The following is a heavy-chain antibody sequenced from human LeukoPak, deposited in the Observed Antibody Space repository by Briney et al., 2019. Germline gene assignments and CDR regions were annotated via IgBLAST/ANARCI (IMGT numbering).Heavy chain of an antibody. CDR1: GFTFSRHW. CDR2: IKHDGSEK. V-gene: IGHV3-7*03. Sequence: GGSLRLSCAASGFTFSRHWMTWVRQAPGKGLEWVANIKHDGSEKYYVDSVKGRFTISRDNSKNTLYLQMNSLRAEDTAVYYCAKDIDYWGQGTLVTVSS. J-gene: IGHJ4*02. CDR3: AKDIDY.